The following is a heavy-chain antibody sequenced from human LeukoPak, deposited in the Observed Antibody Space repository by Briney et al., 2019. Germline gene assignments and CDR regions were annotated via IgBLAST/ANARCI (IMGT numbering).Heavy chain of an antibody. D-gene: IGHD1-26*01. Sequence: ISSGGSTTYYAGSVKGRFTVSRDNAKNSLYLQMNSLRAEDTAVYYCARDHMGYDYWGQGTLVTVSS. V-gene: IGHV3-48*03. J-gene: IGHJ4*02. CDR2: ISSGGSTT. CDR3: ARDHMGYDY.